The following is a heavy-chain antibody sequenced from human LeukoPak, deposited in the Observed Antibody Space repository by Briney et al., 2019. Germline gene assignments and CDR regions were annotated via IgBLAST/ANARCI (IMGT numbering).Heavy chain of an antibody. J-gene: IGHJ4*02. CDR2: ISGSGGTT. CDR1: GFTFSNYA. Sequence: PGGSLRLSCAASGFTFSNYAMSWVRQAPGRGLEWVSAISGSGGTTSYADSVKGRFTISRDNSKDTLYLQMNGLRAEDTAVDYCAKDRSLSGNFYSRIDFWGQGTLVTVSS. V-gene: IGHV3-23*01. CDR3: AKDRSLSGNFYSRIDF. D-gene: IGHD1-26*01.